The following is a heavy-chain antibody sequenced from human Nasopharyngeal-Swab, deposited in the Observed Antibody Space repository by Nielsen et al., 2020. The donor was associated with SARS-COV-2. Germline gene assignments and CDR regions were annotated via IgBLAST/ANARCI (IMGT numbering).Heavy chain of an antibody. J-gene: IGHJ5*02. CDR3: ARGAGACSSTSCNNWFDP. CDR2: IYPGDSDT. CDR1: GYSFTTYW. V-gene: IGHV5-51*01. D-gene: IGHD2-2*01. Sequence: KVSCKGSGYSFTTYWVAWVRQMPGKHMECMGIIYPGDSDTRYSPSFQGQVTFSVDKSISTAYLQWSSLKASDTAMYYCARGAGACSSTSCNNWFDPWGQGTLVTVSS.